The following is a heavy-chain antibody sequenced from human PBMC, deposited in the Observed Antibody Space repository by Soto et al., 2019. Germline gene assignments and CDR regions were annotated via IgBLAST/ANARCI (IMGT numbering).Heavy chain of an antibody. CDR3: ARGYYDSSGYSPLFDY. Sequence: SETLSLTCAVYCGSFSGYYWSWIRQPPGKGLEWVGEINHSGSTNYNPSLKSRVTISVDTSKNQFSLKLSSVTAADTAVYYCARGYYDSSGYSPLFDYWGQGTLVTVS. V-gene: IGHV4-34*01. D-gene: IGHD3-22*01. J-gene: IGHJ4*02. CDR1: CGSFSGYY. CDR2: INHSGST.